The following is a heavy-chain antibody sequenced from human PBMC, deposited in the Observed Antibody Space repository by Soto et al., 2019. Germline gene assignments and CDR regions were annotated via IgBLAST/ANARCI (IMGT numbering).Heavy chain of an antibody. J-gene: IGHJ4*02. CDR1: GYTFTSYG. CDR3: ARDGPVLMVYAIPFFDY. CDR2: ISAYNGNT. Sequence: GASVKVSCKASGYTFTSYGISWVRQAPGRGLEWMGWISAYNGNTNYAQKLQGRVTMTTDTSTSTAYMELRSLRSDDTAVYYCARDGPVLMVYAIPFFDYWGQGTLVTVSS. V-gene: IGHV1-18*01. D-gene: IGHD2-8*01.